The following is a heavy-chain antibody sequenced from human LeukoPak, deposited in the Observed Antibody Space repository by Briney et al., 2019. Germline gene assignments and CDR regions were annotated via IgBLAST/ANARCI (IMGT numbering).Heavy chain of an antibody. J-gene: IGHJ4*02. CDR1: GFTVGTNY. Sequence: PGGSLRLSCAASGFTVGTNYMSWVRQAPGKGLEWVSVIYSGGSTYYADSVKGRFTISRHNSENTLYLQMTSLRAEDSAVYYCARGDFWSGYYTGLYWGQGTLVTVSS. D-gene: IGHD3-3*01. CDR2: IYSGGST. CDR3: ARGDFWSGYYTGLY. V-gene: IGHV3-53*04.